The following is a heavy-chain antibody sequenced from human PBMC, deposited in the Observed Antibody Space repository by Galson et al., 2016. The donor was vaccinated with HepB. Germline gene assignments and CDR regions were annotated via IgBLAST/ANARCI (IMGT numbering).Heavy chain of an antibody. D-gene: IGHD6-13*01. CDR1: GFTFSRYW. J-gene: IGHJ4*02. CDR3: VDSIGATAPFDY. Sequence: SLRLSCAASGFTFSRYWMHWIRQAPGKGPMWVSRVNSDGGSTAYADSVKGRFTSTRDNAKNILYLHMSSLRVDDTAVYYCVDSIGATAPFDYWGQGTLVTVSS. CDR2: VNSDGGST. V-gene: IGHV3-74*01.